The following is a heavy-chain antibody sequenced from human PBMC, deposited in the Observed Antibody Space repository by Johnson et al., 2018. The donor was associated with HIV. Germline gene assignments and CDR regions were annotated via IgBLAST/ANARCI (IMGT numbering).Heavy chain of an antibody. D-gene: IGHD3-10*01. V-gene: IGHV3-33*01. Sequence: VRPGRSLRLPCAASGFTFSTYCILWVRLAPGKGLVWVPVMWYDGGNQYYLVSVKGRFTIPRDNAKNFLHLQMNSLRAEDTAVYDGARGRIYGAFAFDIWGQGTMVTVSS. J-gene: IGHJ3*02. CDR2: MWYDGGNQ. CDR1: GFTFSTYC. CDR3: ARGRIYGAFAFDI.